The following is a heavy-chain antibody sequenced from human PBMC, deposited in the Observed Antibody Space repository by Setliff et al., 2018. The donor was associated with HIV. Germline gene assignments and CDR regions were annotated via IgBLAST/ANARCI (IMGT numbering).Heavy chain of an antibody. CDR1: GLTFGDYA. CDR2: IRSEAYGGTR. V-gene: IGHV3-49*04. D-gene: IGHD1-26*01. Sequence: QPGGSLRLSCTTSGLTFGDYALSWVRQAPGKGLEWVGFIRSEAYGGTREYAASVKGRFTISRDDSKSIAYLQMNSLKTEDTAVYYCTRLRIVGATYWYFDLWGRGTLVTVSS. CDR3: TRLRIVGATYWYFDL. J-gene: IGHJ2*01.